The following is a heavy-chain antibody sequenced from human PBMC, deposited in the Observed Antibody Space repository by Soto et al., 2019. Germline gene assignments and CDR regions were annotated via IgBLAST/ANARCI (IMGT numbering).Heavy chain of an antibody. CDR3: ARAMVRGVILLSIYYYGMDV. V-gene: IGHV1-2*02. J-gene: IGHJ6*02. CDR1: GYTFTGYY. CDR2: INPNSGGT. D-gene: IGHD3-10*01. Sequence: SVKVSCKASGYTFTGYYMHWVRQAPGQGLEWMGWINPNSGGTNYAQKFQGRVTMTRDTSISTAYMELSRLRSDDTAVYYCARAMVRGVILLSIYYYGMDVWGQGTTVTVSS.